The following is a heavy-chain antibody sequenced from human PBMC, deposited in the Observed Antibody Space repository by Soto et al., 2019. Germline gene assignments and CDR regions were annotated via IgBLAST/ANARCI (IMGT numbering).Heavy chain of an antibody. Sequence: GGSLRLSCVASGFIFSNFGMHWVRQAPGKGLEWVAVIWYDGSNEYYADSVKGRFTISRDNSKNTLYLQMNSLRAEDTAVYYCARDDIPGRAVATYGMDVWGKGTTVTVSS. CDR1: GFIFSNFG. CDR3: ARDDIPGRAVATYGMDV. D-gene: IGHD6-19*01. V-gene: IGHV3-33*01. J-gene: IGHJ6*04. CDR2: IWYDGSNE.